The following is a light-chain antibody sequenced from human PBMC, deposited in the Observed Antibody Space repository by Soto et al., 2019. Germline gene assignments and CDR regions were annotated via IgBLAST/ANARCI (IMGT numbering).Light chain of an antibody. CDR2: GAS. J-gene: IGKJ1*01. Sequence: TVMTQSPATVSVSPGERVTLSCRASQSVSSNLAWYQQKPGQAPRLLIYGASTRATGIPARFSGSGSGTEFTLTISSLQSEDFAVYYCQQYNNWPSWTFGQGTKVDIK. V-gene: IGKV3-15*01. CDR3: QQYNNWPSWT. CDR1: QSVSSN.